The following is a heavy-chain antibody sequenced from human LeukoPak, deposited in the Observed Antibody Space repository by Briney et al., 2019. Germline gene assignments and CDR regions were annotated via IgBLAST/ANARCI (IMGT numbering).Heavy chain of an antibody. Sequence: GGSLRLSCAASGFTFSGYGMHWVRQATGKGPEWVAHINMDGSEKYYVDSVKGRFTISRDNAKNSLYLQMNSLKVEDTAVYYCARDKVTYWGPGTLVTVSS. CDR3: ARDKVTY. V-gene: IGHV3-7*01. CDR1: GFTFSGYG. J-gene: IGHJ4*02. CDR2: INMDGSEK.